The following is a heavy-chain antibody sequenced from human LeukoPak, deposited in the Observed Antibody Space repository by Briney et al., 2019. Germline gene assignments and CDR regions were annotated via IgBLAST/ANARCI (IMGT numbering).Heavy chain of an antibody. J-gene: IGHJ4*02. Sequence: GGSLRLSCAASGFTFSSYGMHWVRQAPGKGLEWVAVISYDGPNKYYADSVKGRFTISRDNSNNMLYLEVISLTADDTAVYYCAKDDAWLRFGEWSQGTLVTVSS. CDR2: ISYDGPNK. CDR1: GFTFSSYG. V-gene: IGHV3-30*18. D-gene: IGHD3-10*01. CDR3: AKDDAWLRFGE.